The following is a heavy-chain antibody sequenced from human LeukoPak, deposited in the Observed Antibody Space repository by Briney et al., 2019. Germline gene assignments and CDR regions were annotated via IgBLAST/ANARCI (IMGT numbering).Heavy chain of an antibody. CDR2: IYYSGST. J-gene: IGHJ1*01. Sequence: SETLSLTCTVSGGSISSYYWSWIRQPPGKGLEWIGYIYYSGSTNYNPSLKSRVTISVETSKNQFSLKLSSVTAADTAVYYCARDSDDSSGYYHGYFQHWGQGTLVTVSS. CDR3: ARDSDDSSGYYHGYFQH. CDR1: GGSISSYY. D-gene: IGHD3-22*01. V-gene: IGHV4-59*01.